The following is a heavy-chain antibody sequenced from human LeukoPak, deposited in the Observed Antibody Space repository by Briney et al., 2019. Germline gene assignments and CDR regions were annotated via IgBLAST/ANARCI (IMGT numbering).Heavy chain of an antibody. D-gene: IGHD4-11*01. Sequence: GGSLRLSCAASGFTFSSYWMTWVRQAPGKGLEWVANVQHIGGETYYVDSVKGRFTISRDNAKNSVYLQMNSLGADDTAVYYCATYSILNAREFRYWGQGTLVTVTS. CDR3: ATYSILNAREFRY. CDR1: GFTFSSYW. CDR2: VQHIGGET. V-gene: IGHV3-7*01. J-gene: IGHJ1*01.